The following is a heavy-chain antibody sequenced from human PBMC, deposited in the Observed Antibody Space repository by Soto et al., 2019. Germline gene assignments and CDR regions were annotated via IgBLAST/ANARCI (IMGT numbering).Heavy chain of an antibody. D-gene: IGHD5-12*01. Sequence: SLKVSCKASGCTFSSYAISWVRQAPGQGLEWMGGIIPIFGTANYAQKFQGRVTITADESTSTAYMELSSLRSEDTAVYYCARAGEMATITYYYYGMDVWGQGTTVTVSS. J-gene: IGHJ6*02. V-gene: IGHV1-69*13. CDR2: IIPIFGTA. CDR3: ARAGEMATITYYYYGMDV. CDR1: GCTFSSYA.